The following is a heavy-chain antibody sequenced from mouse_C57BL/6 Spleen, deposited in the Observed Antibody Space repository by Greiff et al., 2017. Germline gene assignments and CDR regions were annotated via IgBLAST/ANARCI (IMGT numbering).Heavy chain of an antibody. J-gene: IGHJ3*01. CDR2: IWSGGST. Sequence: QVQLKESGPGLVQPSQSLSITCTVSGFSLTSYGVHWVRQSPGKGLEWLGVIWSGGSTDYNAAFISRLSISKDNSKSQVFFKMNSLQADDTAIYYCARGYDGYYVWFAYWGQGTLVTVSA. CDR3: ARGYDGYYVWFAY. V-gene: IGHV2-2*01. D-gene: IGHD2-3*01. CDR1: GFSLTSYG.